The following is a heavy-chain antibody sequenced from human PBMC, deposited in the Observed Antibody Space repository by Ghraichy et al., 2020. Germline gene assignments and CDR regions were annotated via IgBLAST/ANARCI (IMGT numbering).Heavy chain of an antibody. CDR2: INHSGST. J-gene: IGHJ4*02. D-gene: IGHD1-26*01. Sequence: SETLSLTCAVYGGSFSGYYWSWIRQPPGKGLEWIGEINHSGSTNYNPSLKSRVTISVDTSKNQFSLKLSSVTAADTAVYYCARVYSGSYFGIVWGQGTLVTVSS. CDR1: GGSFSGYY. CDR3: ARVYSGSYFGIV. V-gene: IGHV4-34*01.